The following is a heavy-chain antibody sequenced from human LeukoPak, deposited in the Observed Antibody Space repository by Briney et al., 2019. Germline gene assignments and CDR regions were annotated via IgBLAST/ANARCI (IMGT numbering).Heavy chain of an antibody. Sequence: PSETLPLTCTVSGGSISSGSYYWSWIRQPAGKGLEYIGRMYTTGSTNYNPSLKSRVTISVDTSKNQFSLKLTSVTAADTAVYYCARDQGPRGEWFDPWGQGTLVTVSS. CDR2: MYTTGST. CDR1: GGSISSGSYY. V-gene: IGHV4-61*02. CDR3: ARDQGPRGEWFDP. D-gene: IGHD3-16*01. J-gene: IGHJ5*02.